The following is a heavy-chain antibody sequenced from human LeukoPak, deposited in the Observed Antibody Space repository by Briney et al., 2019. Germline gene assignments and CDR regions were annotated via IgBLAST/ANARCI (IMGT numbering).Heavy chain of an antibody. V-gene: IGHV3-7*01. CDR3: ARNTLGDWGYWFDP. D-gene: IGHD2-21*02. CDR2: IKQDGSEK. J-gene: IGHJ5*02. CDR1: GFTFSSYW. Sequence: GGSLRPSCAASGFTFSSYWMSWVRQAPGKGLEWVANIKQDGSEKYYVDSVKGRFTISRDNAKNSLYLQMNSLRAEDTAVYYCARNTLGDWGYWFDPWGQGTLVTVSS.